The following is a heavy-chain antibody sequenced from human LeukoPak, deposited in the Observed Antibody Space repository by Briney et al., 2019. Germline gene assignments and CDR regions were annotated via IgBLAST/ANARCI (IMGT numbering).Heavy chain of an antibody. D-gene: IGHD6-19*01. CDR2: IYPGDSDT. Sequence: GESLKISCKGSGFSFPSYWIGWVRQMPGKGLEWMGIIYPGDSDTRYSPSFQGQVTISADKSISTAYLQWSSLKASDTAIYYCARCIAVAGTPCDYWGQGTLVTVSS. J-gene: IGHJ4*02. CDR1: GFSFPSYW. CDR3: ARCIAVAGTPCDY. V-gene: IGHV5-51*01.